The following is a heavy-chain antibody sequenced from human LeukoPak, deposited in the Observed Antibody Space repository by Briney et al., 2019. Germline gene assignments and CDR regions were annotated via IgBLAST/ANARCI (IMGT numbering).Heavy chain of an antibody. CDR2: IYARGST. D-gene: IGHD1-26*01. V-gene: IGHV4-4*08. Sequence: SETLSLTCTVSGCSINNNYWSWIRQPPGKALEWVGYIYARGSTNYNPSLQSRVTISVDQTENQFPLMLSSVPTADHAVYYCAGLMAGIGGACFHIWGQGTMVTVSS. J-gene: IGHJ3*02. CDR3: AGLMAGIGGACFHI. CDR1: GCSINNNY.